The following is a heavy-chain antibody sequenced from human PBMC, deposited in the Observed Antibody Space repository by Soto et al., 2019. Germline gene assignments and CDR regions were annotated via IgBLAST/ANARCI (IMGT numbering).Heavy chain of an antibody. CDR3: ARAAYYDILTGYRYYFDY. Sequence: QVQLVQSGAEVKKPGASVKVSCKASGYTFTSYGISWVRQAPGQGLEWMGWISAYNGNTNYEQKLQGRVTMTTDTSTSTAYMELRSLRSDDTAVYYCARAAYYDILTGYRYYFDYWGQGTLVTVSS. V-gene: IGHV1-18*01. J-gene: IGHJ4*02. CDR1: GYTFTSYG. D-gene: IGHD3-9*01. CDR2: ISAYNGNT.